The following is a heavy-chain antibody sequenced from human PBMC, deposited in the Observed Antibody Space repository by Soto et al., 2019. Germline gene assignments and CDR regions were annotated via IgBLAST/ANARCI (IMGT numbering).Heavy chain of an antibody. D-gene: IGHD2-2*01. J-gene: IGHJ4*02. CDR2: IYSGGDI. V-gene: IGHV3-66*01. CDR1: GFSVSSNY. CDR3: ARDRHCDRTGGYGL. Sequence: EVQVVESGGGLVQPGGSLRLSCVASGFSVSSNYMRWLRQAPGKALEWVSLIYSGGDIYYTESVKGRFTISRDSSKNTLYLQMKSRRVEDTAVYYCARDRHCDRTGGYGLGGQGTRVTV.